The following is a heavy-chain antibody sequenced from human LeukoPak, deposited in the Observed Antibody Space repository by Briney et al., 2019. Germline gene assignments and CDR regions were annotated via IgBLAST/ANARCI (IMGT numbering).Heavy chain of an antibody. CDR3: ARDGCNQSMDV. D-gene: IGHD5-24*01. V-gene: IGHV1-69*04. J-gene: IGHJ6*02. CDR2: IIPIFGIA. Sequence: SVKVSCKASGGTFSSYAISWVRQAPGQGLEWMGRIIPIFGIANYAQKFQGRVTITADKSTSTAYMELSSLRSEDTAVYYCARDGCNQSMDVWGQGTTVTVSS. CDR1: GGTFSSYA.